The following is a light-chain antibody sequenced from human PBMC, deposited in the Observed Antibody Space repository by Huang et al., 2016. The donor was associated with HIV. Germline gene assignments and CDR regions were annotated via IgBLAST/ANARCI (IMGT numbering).Light chain of an antibody. Sequence: DIQMTQSPSVMSASVGNRVTISCRASQGISNRLVWFQQKPGRVPKRLIHDASSLESGVPKRFSGSGSGTEFTLTINSLQPEDCATYYCLQHNGHPLTFGGGTRVEIK. V-gene: IGKV1-17*03. CDR1: QGISNR. CDR3: LQHNGHPLT. CDR2: DAS. J-gene: IGKJ4*01.